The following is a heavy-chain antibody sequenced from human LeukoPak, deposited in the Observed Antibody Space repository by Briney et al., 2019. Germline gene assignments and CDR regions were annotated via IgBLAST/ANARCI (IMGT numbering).Heavy chain of an antibody. D-gene: IGHD6-19*01. J-gene: IGHJ4*02. CDR3: AKDLYTVPGACDK. V-gene: IGHV4-34*01. Sequence: SETLSLTCAVYGGSFSGYYWSWIRQPPGKGLEWIGEINHSGSTNHNPSLKSRVTISVDTSKNQFSLKLSSVTAADTAVYYCAKDLYTVPGACDKWGQGTLVTVSS. CDR2: INHSGST. CDR1: GGSFSGYY.